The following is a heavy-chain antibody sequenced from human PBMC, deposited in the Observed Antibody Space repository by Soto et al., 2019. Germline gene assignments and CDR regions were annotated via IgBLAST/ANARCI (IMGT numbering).Heavy chain of an antibody. CDR2: IFYLGSS. V-gene: IGHV4-39*01. Sequence: PSETLSLTCTVPGDSIISSDFYWGWVRQPPGKGLEWIGSIFYLGSSYYNPSLKSRVTMSVDTSKNQLSLRLRSVTAADTALYFCARHSLALRKNNWFDPWGQGIMVTVSS. CDR1: GDSIISSDFY. CDR3: ARHSLALRKNNWFDP. D-gene: IGHD3-3*02. J-gene: IGHJ5*02.